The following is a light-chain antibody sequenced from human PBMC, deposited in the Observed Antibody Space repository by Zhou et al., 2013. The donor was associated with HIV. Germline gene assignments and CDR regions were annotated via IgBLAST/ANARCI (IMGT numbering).Light chain of an antibody. CDR3: QQYGNSPLT. J-gene: IGKJ5*01. CDR2: GAS. CDR1: QGLNGD. V-gene: IGKV3-20*01. Sequence: EIVMTQFPATVSVFPGDRATLSCRASQGLNGDLAWYQQKPGQAPRVLIYGASSRATGVPDRFSGSGSGTDFTLTISRLEPEDFAVYYCQQYGNSPLTFGQGTRL.